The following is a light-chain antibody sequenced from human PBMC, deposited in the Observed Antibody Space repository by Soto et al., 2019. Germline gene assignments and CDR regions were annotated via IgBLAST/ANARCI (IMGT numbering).Light chain of an antibody. J-gene: IGKJ4*01. CDR2: KAS. CDR3: QQYNSYPS. CDR1: QSLSSW. Sequence: DIQMTQSPSTLSASVGDRVTITCRASQSLSSWLAWYQQKPGKAPKLLIYKASGLESGVPSRFSGSGSGTEFTLTISSLQPDDFATYYCQQYNSYPSFGGGTKVEIK. V-gene: IGKV1-5*03.